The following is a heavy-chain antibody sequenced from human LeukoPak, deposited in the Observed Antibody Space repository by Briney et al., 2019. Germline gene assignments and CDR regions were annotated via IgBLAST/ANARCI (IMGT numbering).Heavy chain of an antibody. Sequence: GESLQISCKGSGYSFTSYWIGWVRQLPGKGLEWMGIIYPGDSDTRYSPSFQGQVTISADKSISTAYLQWSSLKASDTAMYYCARERGYCSSTSCLYYGMDVWGQGSTVTVSS. CDR2: IYPGDSDT. J-gene: IGHJ6*02. CDR3: ARERGYCSSTSCLYYGMDV. V-gene: IGHV5-51*01. D-gene: IGHD2-2*01. CDR1: GYSFTSYW.